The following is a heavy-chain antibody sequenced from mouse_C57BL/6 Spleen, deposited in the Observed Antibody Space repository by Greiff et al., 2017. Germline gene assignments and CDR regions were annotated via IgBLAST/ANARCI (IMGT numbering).Heavy chain of an antibody. V-gene: IGHV5-16*01. J-gene: IGHJ4*01. Sequence: EVQVVESEGGLVQPGSSMKLSCTASGFTFSDYYMAWVRQVPEKGLEWVANINYDGSSTYYLDSLKSRFIISRDNAKNILYLQMSSLKSEDTATYYCAREESSYAMDYWGQGTSVTVSS. CDR3: AREESSYAMDY. CDR2: INYDGSST. CDR1: GFTFSDYY.